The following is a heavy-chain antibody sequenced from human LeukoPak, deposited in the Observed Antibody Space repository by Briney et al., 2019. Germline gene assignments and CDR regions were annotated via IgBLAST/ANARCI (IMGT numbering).Heavy chain of an antibody. CDR1: GFTLSTYW. Sequence: GGSLRLPCAASGFTLSTYWMSWVRQAPGKRLEWVANTNQEGSEKYYVDSEKGRFTISKDNAKNALYLQMNSLRAEDTAVYYCARDPKWLDYWGQGTLVTVSS. V-gene: IGHV3-7*01. J-gene: IGHJ4*02. CDR2: TNQEGSEK. D-gene: IGHD5-12*01. CDR3: ARDPKWLDY.